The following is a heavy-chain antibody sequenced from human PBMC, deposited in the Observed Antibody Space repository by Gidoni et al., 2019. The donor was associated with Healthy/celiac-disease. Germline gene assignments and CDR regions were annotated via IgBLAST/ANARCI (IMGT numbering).Heavy chain of an antibody. CDR1: GFTFSSYW. CDR3: ARDKEDDFWSGYWDYYGMDV. V-gene: IGHV3-74*01. J-gene: IGHJ6*02. D-gene: IGHD3-3*01. Sequence: EVQLVESGGGLVQPGGSLRLSCAASGFTFSSYWMHWVRQAPGKGLVWVPRINSDGSSTSYADSVKGRFTISRDNAKNTLYLQMNSLRAEDTAVYYCARDKEDDFWSGYWDYYGMDVWGQGTTVTVSS. CDR2: INSDGSST.